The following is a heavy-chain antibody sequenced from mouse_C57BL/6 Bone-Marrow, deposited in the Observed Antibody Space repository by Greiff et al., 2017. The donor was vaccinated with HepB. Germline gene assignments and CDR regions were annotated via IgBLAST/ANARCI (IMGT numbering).Heavy chain of an antibody. V-gene: IGHV5-2*01. Sequence: EVKLVESGGGLVQPGESLKLSCESNEYEFPSHDMSWVRKTPEKRLELVAAINSDGGSTYYPDTMDRRFIISRDNTKKTLYLQMSSLRSEDKALYYCASPPGFGFDYWGQGTTLTVSS. J-gene: IGHJ2*01. CDR3: ASPPGFGFDY. CDR2: INSDGGST. CDR1: EYEFPSHD.